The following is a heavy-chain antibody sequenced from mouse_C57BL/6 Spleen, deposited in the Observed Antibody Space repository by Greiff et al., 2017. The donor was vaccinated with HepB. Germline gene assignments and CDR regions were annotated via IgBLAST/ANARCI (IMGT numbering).Heavy chain of an antibody. Sequence: VQLQQSGPGLVQPSQSLSITCTVSGFSLTSYGVHWVRQSPGEGLEWLGVIWSGGSTDYNAAFISRLSISKDNSKSQVFFKMNSLQADDTAIYYCARNIGITTVVGRYAMDYWGQGTSVTVSS. J-gene: IGHJ4*01. CDR2: IWSGGST. CDR1: GFSLTSYG. D-gene: IGHD1-1*01. CDR3: ARNIGITTVVGRYAMDY. V-gene: IGHV2-2*01.